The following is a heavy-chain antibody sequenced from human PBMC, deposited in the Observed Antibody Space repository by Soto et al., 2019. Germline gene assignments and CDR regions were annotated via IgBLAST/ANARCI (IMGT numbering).Heavy chain of an antibody. V-gene: IGHV3-23*01. CDR1: GFTFSSYA. D-gene: IGHD2-15*01. J-gene: IGHJ4*02. CDR3: AKGSIVVVVAGTSFDY. Sequence: GSLRLSCAASGFTFSSYAMSWVRQAPGKGLEWVSAISGSGGSTYYADSVKGRFTISRDNSKNTLYLQMNSLRAEDTAVYYCAKGSIVVVVAGTSFDYWGQGTLVTVSS. CDR2: ISGSGGST.